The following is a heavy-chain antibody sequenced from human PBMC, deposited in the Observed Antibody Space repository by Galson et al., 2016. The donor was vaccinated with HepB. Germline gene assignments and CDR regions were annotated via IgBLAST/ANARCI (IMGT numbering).Heavy chain of an antibody. Sequence: SLRLSCAASGFTFSSYWMSWVRQAPGKGLEWVANIKPDGAEKYYLDSVKGRFTISRDNAKNSLYLQLNSLRAEDTAVYYCARERGAEAGTYRYYYGMDVWGQGTKVTVSS. J-gene: IGHJ6*02. CDR2: IKPDGAEK. V-gene: IGHV3-7*01. CDR3: ARERGAEAGTYRYYYGMDV. CDR1: GFTFSSYW. D-gene: IGHD1-7*01.